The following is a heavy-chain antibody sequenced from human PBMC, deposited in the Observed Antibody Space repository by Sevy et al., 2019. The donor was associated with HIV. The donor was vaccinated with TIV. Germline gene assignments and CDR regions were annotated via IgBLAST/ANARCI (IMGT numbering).Heavy chain of an antibody. CDR3: TRVEGAADWGMDV. CDR1: GFTFGDYT. D-gene: IGHD1-26*01. CDR2: IRGKPYGGTT. Sequence: GGSLRLSCTVSGFTFGDYTLSWVRQAPGKWLEWVAFIRGKPYGGTTEYAAAVKGRFTISRDDSESIAYLQMNSLKTEDTAVYYCTRVEGAADWGMDVWGQGTTVTVSS. J-gene: IGHJ6*02. V-gene: IGHV3-49*04.